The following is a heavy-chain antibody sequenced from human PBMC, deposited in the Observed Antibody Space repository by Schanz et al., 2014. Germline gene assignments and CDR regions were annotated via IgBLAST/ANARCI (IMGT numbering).Heavy chain of an antibody. Sequence: VQLVESGGGLVKPGGSLRLSCAASGFAFSSFALSWVRQSPGKGLEWVSAISANDYDTYYAPSVKGRFTTSRDNSKNTMYLQMNSLRAEDTAVYYCVKDLQRELLRDDHYYGMDVWGQGTTVTVSS. CDR3: VKDLQRELLRDDHYYGMDV. J-gene: IGHJ6*02. CDR2: ISANDYDT. V-gene: IGHV3-23*04. D-gene: IGHD1-26*01. CDR1: GFAFSSFA.